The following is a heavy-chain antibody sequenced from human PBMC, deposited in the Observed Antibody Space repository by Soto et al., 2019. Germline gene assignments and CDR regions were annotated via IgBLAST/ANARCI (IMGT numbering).Heavy chain of an antibody. CDR2: INPNSGGT. CDR1: GYTFTGYY. CDR3: ARGGKGITIFGVVIRGDPAYYYYYGMDV. D-gene: IGHD3-3*01. V-gene: IGHV1-2*02. Sequence: QVQLVQSGAEVKKPGASVKVSCKASGYTFTGYYMHWVRQTPGQGLEWMGWINPNSGGTNYAQKFQGRVTMTRDTSISTAYMELSRLRSDDTAVYYCARGGKGITIFGVVIRGDPAYYYYYGMDVWGQGTTVTVSS. J-gene: IGHJ6*02.